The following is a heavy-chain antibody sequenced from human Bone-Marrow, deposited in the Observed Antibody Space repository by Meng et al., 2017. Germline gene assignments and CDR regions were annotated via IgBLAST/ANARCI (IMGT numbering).Heavy chain of an antibody. V-gene: IGHV3-30*04. CDR2: IPHDGSKK. CDR1: GFTFSSSA. Sequence: VQREESGGGLVQPGGSLRLSCAASGFTFSSSAMHWVRQAPGKGLEWVAFIPHDGSKKFYADSVEGRFSFSRDNSNNTVYLQMNSLRTEDTALYFCARGDYLYYFDYWGQGTLVTVSS. D-gene: IGHD4-17*01. CDR3: ARGDYLYYFDY. J-gene: IGHJ4*02.